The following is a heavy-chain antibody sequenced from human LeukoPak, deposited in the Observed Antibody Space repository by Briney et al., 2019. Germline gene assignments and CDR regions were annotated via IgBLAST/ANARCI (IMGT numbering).Heavy chain of an antibody. Sequence: PSETLSLTCTVSGGSISSSSYYWGWIRQPPGKGLEWIGYIYYSGSTNYNPSLKSRVTISVDTSKNQFSLKLSSVTAADTAVYYCARTYSSSSGVFDYWGQGTLVTVSS. J-gene: IGHJ4*02. CDR3: ARTYSSSSGVFDY. V-gene: IGHV4-61*05. CDR1: GGSISSSSYY. D-gene: IGHD6-6*01. CDR2: IYYSGST.